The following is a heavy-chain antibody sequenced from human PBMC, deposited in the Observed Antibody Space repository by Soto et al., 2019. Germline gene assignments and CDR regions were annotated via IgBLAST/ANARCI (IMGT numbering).Heavy chain of an antibody. CDR2: LTASGLNT. CDR3: ARGAALAGKLDL. CDR1: GFNFGSYG. D-gene: IGHD6-19*01. Sequence: EVQLLESGGGLVQPGGSLRLSCSASGFNFGSYGMSWVRQAPGKGLEWVSGLTASGLNTYYTDSVKGRFTISRDNSRNTVYLQMSGLTGEDSAVYYCARGAALAGKLDLWGQGTLVTVSS. J-gene: IGHJ4*02. V-gene: IGHV3-23*01.